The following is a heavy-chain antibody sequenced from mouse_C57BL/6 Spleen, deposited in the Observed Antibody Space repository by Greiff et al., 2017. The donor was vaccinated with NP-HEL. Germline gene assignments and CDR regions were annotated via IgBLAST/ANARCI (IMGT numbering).Heavy chain of an antibody. CDR2: IYPGDGDT. CDR1: GYAFSSSW. CDR3: ARGDYYGSRYAMDY. Sequence: QVQLQQSGPELVKPGASVKISCKASGYAFSSSWMNWVKQRPGKGLEWIGRIYPGDGDTNYNGKFKGKATLTADKSSSTAYMQLSSLTSEDSAVYFCARGDYYGSRYAMDYWGQGTSVTVSS. V-gene: IGHV1-82*01. J-gene: IGHJ4*01. D-gene: IGHD1-1*01.